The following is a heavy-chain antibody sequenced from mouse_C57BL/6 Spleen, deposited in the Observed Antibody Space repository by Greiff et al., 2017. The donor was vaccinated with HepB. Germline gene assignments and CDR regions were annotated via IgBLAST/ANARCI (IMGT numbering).Heavy chain of an antibody. V-gene: IGHV5-4*03. Sequence: DVKLVESGGGLVKPGGSLKLSCAASGFTFSSYAMSWVRQTPEKRLEWVATISDGGSYTYYPDNVKGRFTISRDNAKNNLYLQMSHLKSEDTAMYYCARPGTGFAYWGQGTLVTVSA. D-gene: IGHD4-1*01. CDR2: ISDGGSYT. J-gene: IGHJ3*01. CDR3: ARPGTGFAY. CDR1: GFTFSSYA.